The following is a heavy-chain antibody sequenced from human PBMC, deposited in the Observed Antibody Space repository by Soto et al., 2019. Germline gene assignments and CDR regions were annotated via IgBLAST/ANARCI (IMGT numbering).Heavy chain of an antibody. CDR2: IYHSGST. CDR1: GGSISSSNW. CDR3: AREEPEIRPALGWFDP. J-gene: IGHJ5*02. Sequence: SETLSLTCAVSGGSISSSNWWSWVRQPPGKGLEWIGEIYHSGSTNYNPSLKSRVTISVDKSKNQFSLKLSSVTAADTAVYYCAREEPEIRPALGWFDPWGQGTLVTVSS. D-gene: IGHD1-1*01. V-gene: IGHV4-4*02.